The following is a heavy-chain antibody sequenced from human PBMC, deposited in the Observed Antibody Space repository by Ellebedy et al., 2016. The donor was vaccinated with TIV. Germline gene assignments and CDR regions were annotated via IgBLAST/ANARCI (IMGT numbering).Heavy chain of an antibody. CDR2: IYYSGST. CDR3: ARGGGSYSDY. V-gene: IGHV4-39*07. J-gene: IGHJ4*02. D-gene: IGHD1-26*01. Sequence: SETLSLTCTVSGGSISSGGYYWVWLRQPPGKGLEWVGSIYYSGSTYYNPSLKSRLTISVDTSKNQFSLKLSSVTAADTAVYYCARGGGSYSDYWGQGTLVTVSS. CDR1: GGSISSGGYY.